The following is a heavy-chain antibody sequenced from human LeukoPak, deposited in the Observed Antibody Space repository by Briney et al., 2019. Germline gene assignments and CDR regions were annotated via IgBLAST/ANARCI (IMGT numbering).Heavy chain of an antibody. CDR2: IYTSGST. V-gene: IGHV4-61*02. J-gene: IGHJ6*03. D-gene: IGHD3-22*01. Sequence: SQTLSLTCSVSGDSISSGRYYWTWIRQPAGKGLEWIGRIYTSGSTNYNPSLKSRVTISVDTSKNQFSLKLSSVTAADTAVYYCAREPEWYYYDSSGTNPLYYYYMDVWGKGTTVTVSS. CDR3: AREPEWYYYDSSGTNPLYYYYMDV. CDR1: GDSISSGRYY.